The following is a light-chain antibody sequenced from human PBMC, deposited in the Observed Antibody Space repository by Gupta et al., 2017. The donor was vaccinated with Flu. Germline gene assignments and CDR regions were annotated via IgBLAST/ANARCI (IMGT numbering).Light chain of an antibody. CDR1: SSDVGTYTY. CDR2: DVS. CDR3: SSYAGSNTWV. Sequence: QSALTQPRSVSGSPGQSVTISCTGTSSDVGTYTYVSWYQQHTGKAPKLILYDVSKRPSGVPYRFSASKSGTTASLNISGLQAEDEADYHCSSYAGSNTWVFGGGTKLTVL. J-gene: IGLJ3*02. V-gene: IGLV2-11*01.